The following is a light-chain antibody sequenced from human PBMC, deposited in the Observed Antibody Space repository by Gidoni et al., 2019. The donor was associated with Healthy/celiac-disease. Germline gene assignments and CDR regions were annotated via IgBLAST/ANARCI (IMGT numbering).Light chain of an antibody. V-gene: IGKV1-33*01. Sequence: DIQMNQSPSSLSASVGDSVTITCQASQDISNYLTWYQQKPGKAPKLLIYDASNLETGVPSRFSGSGSGTDFTFTISSLQPEDIATYYCQQYDTPLYTFGQGTKLEIK. CDR3: QQYDTPLYT. CDR2: DAS. J-gene: IGKJ2*01. CDR1: QDISNY.